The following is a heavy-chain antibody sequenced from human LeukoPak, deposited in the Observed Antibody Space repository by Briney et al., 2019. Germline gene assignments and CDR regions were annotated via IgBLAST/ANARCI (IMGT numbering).Heavy chain of an antibody. CDR1: GFTFSNAW. J-gene: IGHJ6*02. CDR3: TTGSYYYYYGMDV. Sequence: TTGGSLRLSCAASGFTFSNAWMSWVRQAPGKGLEWVGRIKSKTDGGTTDYAAPVKGRFTISRDDSKNTLYLQMNSLKTEDTAVYYCTTGSYYYYYGMDVWGQGTTVTVSS. CDR2: IKSKTDGGTT. V-gene: IGHV3-15*01.